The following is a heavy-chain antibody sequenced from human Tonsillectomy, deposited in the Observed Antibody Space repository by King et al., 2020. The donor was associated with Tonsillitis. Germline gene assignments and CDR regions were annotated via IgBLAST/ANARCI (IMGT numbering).Heavy chain of an antibody. D-gene: IGHD4-17*01. J-gene: IGHJ4*02. Sequence: QLQESGPGLVRPSQTLSLICSVSGDSLTRGGYFWSWIRQHPDKGLEWIGSIYHSGPTYHTPSLRSRLFMSVDTSNNQFSLRLTSVTAADTAVYYCARNRDYGDYVDFWGQGTLVAVSS. CDR3: ARNRDYGDYVDF. CDR1: GDSLTRGGYF. V-gene: IGHV4-31*03. CDR2: IYHSGPT.